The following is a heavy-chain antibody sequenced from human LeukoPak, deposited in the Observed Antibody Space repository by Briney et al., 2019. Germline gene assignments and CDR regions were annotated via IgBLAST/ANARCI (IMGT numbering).Heavy chain of an antibody. CDR3: TRDYYGDHDY. Sequence: GGSLRLSCTASGFTFGVYDMTWVRQATGKGLEWVGFIKSKAYGETTDYAASVKGRFTISRDDSKSIAYLQMTSLKTGDTALYYCTRDYYGDHDYWGQGTLVTVSS. D-gene: IGHD4-17*01. J-gene: IGHJ4*02. CDR1: GFTFGVYD. CDR2: IKSKAYGETT. V-gene: IGHV3-49*04.